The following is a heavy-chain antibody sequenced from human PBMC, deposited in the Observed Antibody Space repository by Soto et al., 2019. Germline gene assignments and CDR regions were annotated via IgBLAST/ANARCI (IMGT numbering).Heavy chain of an antibody. CDR1: GGTFSDHA. Sequence: SVKVSCKASGGTFSDHAFNWVRQAPGQGLEWMGGIFPIFGTANYAQKFQGRVSITADESRSTVYMELSSLRSEDTAVYYCARDLEFRDGNISHLDYWGQGTLVTVSS. J-gene: IGHJ4*02. D-gene: IGHD3-10*01. CDR3: ARDLEFRDGNISHLDY. V-gene: IGHV1-69*13. CDR2: IFPIFGTA.